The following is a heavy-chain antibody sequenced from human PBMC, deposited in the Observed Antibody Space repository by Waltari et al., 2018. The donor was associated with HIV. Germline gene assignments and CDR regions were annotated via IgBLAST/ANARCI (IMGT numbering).Heavy chain of an antibody. CDR3: ARSPTAMATFDY. V-gene: IGHV3-7*01. D-gene: IGHD5-18*01. CDR1: GFTFSSVW. CDR2: IKQDGREK. J-gene: IGHJ4*01. Sequence: VPLVESGGVVVQPGESLRLSCAASGFTFSSVWNSWVRQAPGKGLEWVANIKQDGREKYYVDSVKGRFTISRDNAKNSLYLQMNSLRAEDTAVYYCARSPTAMATFDYWGQGTLVTVSS.